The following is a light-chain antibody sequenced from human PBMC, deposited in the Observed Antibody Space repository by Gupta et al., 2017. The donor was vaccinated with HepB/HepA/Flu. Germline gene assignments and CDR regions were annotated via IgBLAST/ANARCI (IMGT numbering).Light chain of an antibody. J-gene: IGKJ1*01. Sequence: DVVLTQSPLSLPVTLGQPASLSCRSSQSLVYSDGNTYLDWFHQRPGQSPRRLIYKVSTRDSGVPDRFSGSGSGTDFTRNITKVEAEDIGIYYCMQHTHWPRTFGQGTKVEVK. CDR2: KVS. V-gene: IGKV2-30*01. CDR3: MQHTHWPRT. CDR1: QSLVYSDGNTY.